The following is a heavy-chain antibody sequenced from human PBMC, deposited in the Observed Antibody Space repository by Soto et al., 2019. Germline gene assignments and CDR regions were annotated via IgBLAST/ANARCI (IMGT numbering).Heavy chain of an antibody. V-gene: IGHV1-69*01. CDR2: IIPIFGTA. J-gene: IGHJ6*02. CDR1: GGTFSSYA. CDR3: ARDCSSTSCYSYYYGMDV. D-gene: IGHD2-2*02. Sequence: QVPLVQSGAEVKKPGSSVKVSCKASGGTFSSYAISWVRQAPGQGLEWMGGIIPIFGTANYAQKFQGRVTITADESTSTAYMELSSLRSEDTAVYYCARDCSSTSCYSYYYGMDVWGQGTTVTVSS.